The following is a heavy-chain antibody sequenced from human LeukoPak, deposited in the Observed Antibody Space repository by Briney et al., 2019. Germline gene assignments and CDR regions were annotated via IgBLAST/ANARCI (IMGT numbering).Heavy chain of an antibody. CDR3: ARDPRSAAPDYFDS. CDR2: MTSDGSLK. V-gene: IGHV3-30-3*01. CDR1: GFTFISYD. J-gene: IGHJ4*02. Sequence: GGSLRLSCAASGFTFISYDIHWVRQAPSKGLEWVAVMTSDGSLKIYTDSVRGRFTISRDNSKNTLYLEMNSLRVDDTAIYYCARDPRSAAPDYFDSWGQGTLVTVSS. D-gene: IGHD6-13*01.